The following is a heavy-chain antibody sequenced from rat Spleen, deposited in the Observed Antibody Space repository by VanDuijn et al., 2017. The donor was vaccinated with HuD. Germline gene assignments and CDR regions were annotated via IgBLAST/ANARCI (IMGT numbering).Heavy chain of an antibody. V-gene: IGHV5S13*01. CDR2: IGTGGGNT. J-gene: IGHJ3*01. CDR3: TTGDYGYTRLFVY. D-gene: IGHD1-9*01. Sequence: EVQLVDHGGGLVQPGRSLKLSCAPSGFTFSIYGMAWVRQAPTKGLEWVASIGTGGGNTYYRDSVKGRFTISRDNAKNTLYLQMDSLRSEDTATYYCTTGDYGYTRLFVYWGQGTLVTVSS. CDR1: GFTFSIYG.